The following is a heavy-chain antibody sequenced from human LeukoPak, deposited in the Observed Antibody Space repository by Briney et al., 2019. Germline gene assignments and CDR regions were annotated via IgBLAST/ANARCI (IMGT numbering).Heavy chain of an antibody. CDR1: GDSVSGKSVA. CDR2: TFYRSKWSS. Sequence: SQTLSLTCAISGDSVSGKSVAWNWIRQSPSRGLEWLGRTFYRSKWSSEYATSMKGRITINPDTSKNQFSLQLISVTPEDTAVYYCARGDGPIHGRYYFDYWGQGTLVTVSS. V-gene: IGHV6-1*01. D-gene: IGHD3-10*01. J-gene: IGHJ4*02. CDR3: ARGDGPIHGRYYFDY.